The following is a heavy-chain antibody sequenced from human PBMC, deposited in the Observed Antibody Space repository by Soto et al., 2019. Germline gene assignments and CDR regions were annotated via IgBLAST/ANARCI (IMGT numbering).Heavy chain of an antibody. Sequence: SETLSLTCTVSGGSISSXGYYWSWXXQHPGKGLEWIGYIYYSGSTYYNPSLKSRVTISVDTSKNQFSLKLSSVTAADTAVYYCARVNGRYDILTGYSNSPFDYWGQGTLVTVSS. D-gene: IGHD3-9*01. CDR3: ARVNGRYDILTGYSNSPFDY. CDR1: GGSISSXGYY. V-gene: IGHV4-31*03. CDR2: IYYSGST. J-gene: IGHJ4*02.